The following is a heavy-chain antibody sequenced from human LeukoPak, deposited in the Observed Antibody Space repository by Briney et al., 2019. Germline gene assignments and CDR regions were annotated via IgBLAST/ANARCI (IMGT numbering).Heavy chain of an antibody. J-gene: IGHJ4*02. Sequence: NPSETLSLTCAVSGYSISSGYYWGWIRQPPGKGLEWIRSIYHSGSTYYNPSLKSRVAISVDTSKNQFSLKLSSVTAADTAVYYCASHYYDFWSGYPNHFDYWGQGTLVTVSS. V-gene: IGHV4-38-2*01. CDR1: GYSISSGYY. D-gene: IGHD3-3*01. CDR3: ASHYYDFWSGYPNHFDY. CDR2: IYHSGST.